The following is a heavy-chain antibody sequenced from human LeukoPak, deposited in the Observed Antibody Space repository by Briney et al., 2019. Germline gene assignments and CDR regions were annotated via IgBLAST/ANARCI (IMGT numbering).Heavy chain of an antibody. CDR1: GFTFSSCS. Sequence: GGSLRLSCAASGFTFSSCSMNWVRQAPGKGLEWVSYISSSSSTIYYADSVKGQFTISRDNAKNSLYLQMNSLRAEDTAVYYCARDAMVRGVIIGFDPWGQGTLVTVSS. J-gene: IGHJ5*02. D-gene: IGHD3-10*01. CDR3: ARDAMVRGVIIGFDP. CDR2: ISSSSSTI. V-gene: IGHV3-48*01.